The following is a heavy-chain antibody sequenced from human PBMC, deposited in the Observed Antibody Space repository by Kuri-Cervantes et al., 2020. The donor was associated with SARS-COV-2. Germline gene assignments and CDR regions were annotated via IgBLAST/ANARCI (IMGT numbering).Heavy chain of an antibody. CDR2: TYYNSQWYT. Sequence: SQTLPLTCAIPGESVASNSASWDWIRQSPSRGLEWLGRTYYNSQWYTDYSPSVKSRIIIRSDTSKDHISLQLNSVTPEDTAVYYCAREQISLIVLQSGTFAIWGQGTMVTVSS. J-gene: IGHJ3*02. CDR3: AREQISLIVLQSGTFAI. CDR1: GESVASNSAS. V-gene: IGHV6-1*01. D-gene: IGHD3-22*01.